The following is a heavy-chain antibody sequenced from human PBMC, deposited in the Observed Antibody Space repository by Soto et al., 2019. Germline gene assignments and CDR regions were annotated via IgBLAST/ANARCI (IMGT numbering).Heavy chain of an antibody. J-gene: IGHJ4*02. CDR3: ATYCSSASCRSY. D-gene: IGHD2-2*01. V-gene: IGHV3-7*05. CDR1: GFGFSGYW. CDR2: INQAGSEK. Sequence: GGSLRLSCAASGFGFSGYWMSWVRQAPGKGLEWVANINQAGSEKYYVDSVRGRFTISRDNAKNSLYLQLNSLRVEDTAVYYCATYCSSASCRSYWGLGALVTVSS.